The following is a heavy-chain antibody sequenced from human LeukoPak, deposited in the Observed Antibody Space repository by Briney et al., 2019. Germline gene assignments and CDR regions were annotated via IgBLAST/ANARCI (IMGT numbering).Heavy chain of an antibody. CDR3: ARGRGSGYLYYYYYGMDV. CDR1: GGSFSGYY. CDR2: INHSGST. J-gene: IGHJ6*02. D-gene: IGHD3-22*01. Sequence: KPSETLSLTCAVYGGSFSGYYWSWLRQPPGKGLEWIGEINHSGSTNYNPSLKSRVTISVDTSKNQFSLKLSSVTAADTAVYYCARGRGSGYLYYYYYGMDVWGQGTTVTVS. V-gene: IGHV4-34*01.